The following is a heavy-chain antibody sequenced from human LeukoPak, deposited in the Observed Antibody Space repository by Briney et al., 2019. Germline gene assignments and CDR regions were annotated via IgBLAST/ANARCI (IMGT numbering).Heavy chain of an antibody. Sequence: ASVKVSCKASGYTFTSYAMHWVRQAPGQRLEWMGWINAGNGNTKYSQKFQERVTITRDMSTSTAYMELSSLRSEDTAVYYCAADPGLITGYYYYYYMDVWGKGTTVTVSS. CDR1: GYTFTSYA. D-gene: IGHD3-16*01. J-gene: IGHJ6*03. CDR3: AADPGLITGYYYYYYMDV. CDR2: INAGNGNT. V-gene: IGHV1-3*01.